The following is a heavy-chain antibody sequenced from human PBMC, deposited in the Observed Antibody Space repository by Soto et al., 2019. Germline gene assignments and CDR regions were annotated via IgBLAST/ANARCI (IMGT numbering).Heavy chain of an antibody. CDR3: ASSYGISWYGDY. D-gene: IGHD6-19*01. CDR2: IIPALGTI. J-gene: IGHJ4*02. CDR1: GDSFNNYP. Sequence: GASVKVSCKASGDSFNNYPVTWVRQAPGQGLEWMGGIIPALGTINYAQKFEGRVILAADTSTNTAYMELSSLRSEDTAVYYCASSYGISWYGDYWGQGTLVTVSS. V-gene: IGHV1-69*06.